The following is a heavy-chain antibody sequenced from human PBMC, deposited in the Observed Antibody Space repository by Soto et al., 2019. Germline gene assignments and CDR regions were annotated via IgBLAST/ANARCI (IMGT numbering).Heavy chain of an antibody. CDR3: ARGFLDCSGGSCRVFDY. CDR1: GGSFSGYY. Sequence: PSETLSLTCAVYGGSFSGYYWSWIRQPPGKGLEWIGEINHSGSTNYNPSLKSRVTISVDTSKNQFSLKLSSVTAADTAVYYCARGFLDCSGGSCRVFDYWGQGTLVTVSS. J-gene: IGHJ4*02. CDR2: INHSGST. V-gene: IGHV4-34*01. D-gene: IGHD2-15*01.